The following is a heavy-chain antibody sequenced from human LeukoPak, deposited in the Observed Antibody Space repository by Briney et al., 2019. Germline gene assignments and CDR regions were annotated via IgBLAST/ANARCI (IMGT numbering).Heavy chain of an antibody. Sequence: SETLSLTCTVSGGSISSYYWSWIRQPPGKGLGWMGYIYDSGSTNYNPSLKSRVTISVETSKNQFPLKLSSVTAAATAVYYCARDRRQSVQLGGADAFDIWGQGTMVTVSS. J-gene: IGHJ3*02. CDR1: GGSISSYY. D-gene: IGHD5-18*01. CDR2: IYDSGST. CDR3: ARDRRQSVQLGGADAFDI. V-gene: IGHV4-59*01.